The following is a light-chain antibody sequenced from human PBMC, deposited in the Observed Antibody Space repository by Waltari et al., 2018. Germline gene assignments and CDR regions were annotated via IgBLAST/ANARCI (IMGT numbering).Light chain of an antibody. CDR2: DGY. J-gene: IGKJ3*01. CDR3: QQRGHWPPDAT. V-gene: IGKV3-11*01. CDR1: QSVNSY. Sequence: EIVLTPSPATLSLPPGERATLPCRASQSVNSYLAWYQLKPGQAPRLLIYDGYRRASGIPARFSGSGSGTDFTLTIGSLEPEDSAVYYCQQRGHWPPDATFGPGTKIEIK.